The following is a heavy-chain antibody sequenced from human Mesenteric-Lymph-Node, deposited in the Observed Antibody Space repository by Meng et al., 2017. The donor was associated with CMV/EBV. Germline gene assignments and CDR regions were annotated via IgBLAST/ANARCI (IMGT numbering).Heavy chain of an antibody. CDR1: GGSFSGYY. CDR3: ARGAATHSYAFYFYGMDI. Sequence: SETLSLTCAVYGGSFSGYYWSWIRQPPGKGLEWIGEINHSGSTNYNPSLRSRVTISLDMSKNQISLKLNSVTAADTAVYYCARGAATHSYAFYFYGMDIWGQGTTVTVSS. V-gene: IGHV4-34*01. CDR2: INHSGST. D-gene: IGHD2-15*01. J-gene: IGHJ6*02.